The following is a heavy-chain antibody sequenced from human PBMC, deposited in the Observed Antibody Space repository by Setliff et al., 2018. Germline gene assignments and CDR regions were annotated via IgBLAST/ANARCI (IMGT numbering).Heavy chain of an antibody. CDR3: ARDKWDGSGSHTH. J-gene: IGHJ4*02. Sequence: PGGSLRLSCAASGFTFSSYGMHWVRQAPGKGLEWVAVIWYDGTNKYYADSVKGRFTISRDNPKNTLYLQMNSLRAEDTAVYYCARDKWDGSGSHTHWGQGTLVTVSS. CDR2: IWYDGTNK. D-gene: IGHD3-10*01. CDR1: GFTFSSYG. V-gene: IGHV3-33*01.